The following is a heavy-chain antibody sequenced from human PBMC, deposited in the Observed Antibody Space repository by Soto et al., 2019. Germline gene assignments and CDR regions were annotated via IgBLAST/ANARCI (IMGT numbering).Heavy chain of an antibody. CDR1: GYRFTTYW. J-gene: IGHJ6*02. CDR2: IDPSDSYT. D-gene: IGHD3-16*01. CDR3: ARRGDYAHYDMDV. V-gene: IGHV5-10-1*01. Sequence: PGESLKISCKGSGYRFTTYWINWVRQMPGKGLEWMGRIDPSDSYTKYSPSSQGHVTISADKSISAAYLQWSSLKASDTAVYYCARRGDYAHYDMDVWGQGTTVTVSS.